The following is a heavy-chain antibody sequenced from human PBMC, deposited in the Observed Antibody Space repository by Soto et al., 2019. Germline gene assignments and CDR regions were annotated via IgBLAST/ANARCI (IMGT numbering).Heavy chain of an antibody. D-gene: IGHD6-13*01. CDR1: GFTFSSYW. J-gene: IGHJ5*02. V-gene: IGHV3-74*01. Sequence: EVQLVESGGGLVQPGESLRLSCAASGFTFSSYWMHWVRQAPGKGLVWVSRINSDGSRTNYADSVKGRFTVSRDNAKKTQYLQRNSLRAEDPAVYYCARVLTGSWNWFDPWGQGTLVSVSS. CDR2: INSDGSRT. CDR3: ARVLTGSWNWFDP.